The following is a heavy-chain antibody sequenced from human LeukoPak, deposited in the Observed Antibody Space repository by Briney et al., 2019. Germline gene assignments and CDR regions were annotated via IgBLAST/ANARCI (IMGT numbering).Heavy chain of an antibody. CDR1: GFTFSSYE. CDR3: ARGGIAARFAY. CDR2: ISSVSSSI. J-gene: IGHJ4*02. Sequence: GRSLRLSCAASGFTFSSYEMNWVRQAPGKGLEWVSYISSVSSSIFYADSVKGRFTISKDNAKNSLYLQMNSLRVEDTAVYYCARGGIAARFAYWGQGTLVTVSS. V-gene: IGHV3-48*03. D-gene: IGHD6-6*01.